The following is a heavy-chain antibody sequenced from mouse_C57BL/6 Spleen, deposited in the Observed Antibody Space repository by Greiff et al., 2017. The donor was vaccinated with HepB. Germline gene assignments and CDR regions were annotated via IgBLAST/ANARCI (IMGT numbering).Heavy chain of an antibody. CDR2: ISYSGST. J-gene: IGHJ4*01. V-gene: IGHV3-8*01. CDR1: GYSITSDY. D-gene: IGHD2-1*01. Sequence: DVHLVESGPGLAKPSQTLSLTCSVTGYSITSDYWNWIRKFPGNKLEYMGYISYSGSTYYNPSLKSRISITRDTSKNQYYLQLNSVTTEDTATYYCARYDYGNSYAMDYWGQGTSVTVSS. CDR3: ARYDYGNSYAMDY.